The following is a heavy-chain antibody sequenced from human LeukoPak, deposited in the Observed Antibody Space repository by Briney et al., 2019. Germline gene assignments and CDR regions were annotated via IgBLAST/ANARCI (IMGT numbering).Heavy chain of an antibody. V-gene: IGHV1-2*02. D-gene: IGHD2-2*01. CDR1: GYTFTGYY. Sequence: GASVKVSCKASGYTFTGYYMHWVRQAPGQGLEWMGWINPNSGGTNYAQKLQGRVTMTRDTSISTAYMELSRLRSDDTAVYYCARESGDCSSTSCPFDYWGQGTLVTVSS. CDR2: INPNSGGT. J-gene: IGHJ4*02. CDR3: ARESGDCSSTSCPFDY.